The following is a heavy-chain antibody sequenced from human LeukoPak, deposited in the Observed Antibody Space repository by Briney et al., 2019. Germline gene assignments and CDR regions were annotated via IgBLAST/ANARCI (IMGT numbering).Heavy chain of an antibody. CDR2: IYYSGST. V-gene: IGHV4-31*11. CDR1: GGSISSGGYY. J-gene: IGHJ4*02. D-gene: IGHD3-22*01. CDR3: ARTPDSSGYYGLDY. Sequence: SETLSLTCAVSGGSISSGGYYWSWIRQHPGKGLEWIGYIYYSGSTYYNPSLKSRVTISVDTSKNQFSLKLSSVTAADTAVYYCARTPDSSGYYGLDYWGQGTLVTVSS.